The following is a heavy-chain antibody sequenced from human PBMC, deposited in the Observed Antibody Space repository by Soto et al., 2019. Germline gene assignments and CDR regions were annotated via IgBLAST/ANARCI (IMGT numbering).Heavy chain of an antibody. CDR3: ARGVSDGDY. Sequence: VAVIWYDGSNKYYADSVKGRFTISRDNSKNTLYLQMNSLRAEDTAVYYCARGVSDGDYWGQGTLVTVSS. V-gene: IGHV3-33*01. J-gene: IGHJ4*02. CDR2: IWYDGSNK.